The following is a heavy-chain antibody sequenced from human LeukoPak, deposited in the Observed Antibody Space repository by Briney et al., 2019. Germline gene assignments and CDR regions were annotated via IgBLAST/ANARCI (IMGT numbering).Heavy chain of an antibody. V-gene: IGHV3-23*01. D-gene: IGHD4-17*01. CDR2: ITGSGRGT. J-gene: IGHJ3*02. Sequence: GGSLTLSCTASGLTFSNYTTTWVRQAPGKGLEWVSSITGSGRGTYYADSVKGRFSVSRDNSQNTVFLHMNSLRADDTALYYCSKDPNGDYVGAFDMWGPGTMVTVSS. CDR3: SKDPNGDYVGAFDM. CDR1: GLTFSNYT.